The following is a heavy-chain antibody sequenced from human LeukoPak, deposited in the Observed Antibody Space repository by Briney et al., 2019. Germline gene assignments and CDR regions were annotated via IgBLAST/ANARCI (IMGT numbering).Heavy chain of an antibody. V-gene: IGHV1-69*04. D-gene: IGHD4-11*01. CDR2: IIPILGIA. J-gene: IGHJ6*02. CDR3: ARDVTTVTTYPNYYYYGIDV. CDR1: GGTFSSYA. Sequence: SVKDSCKASGGTFSSYAISWVRQAPGQGLEWMGRIIPILGIANYAQKFQGRVAITADKSTSTAYMELSSLRSEDTAVYYCARDVTTVTTYPNYYYYGIDVWGQGTRSPSP.